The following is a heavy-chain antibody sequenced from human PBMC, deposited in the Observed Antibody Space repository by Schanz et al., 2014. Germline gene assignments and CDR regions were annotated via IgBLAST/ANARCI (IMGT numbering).Heavy chain of an antibody. V-gene: IGHV3-30*18. J-gene: IGHJ4*02. Sequence: QVQLVESGGGVVQPGRSRRLSCEASGFTFSSYGMHWVRQAPGKGLEWVAVISYDGNNEDYADSVKGRFSISRDNSQNTLYLQMDSLRPEDTAVYVCAKDTGDCQGGACYCFEYWGLGILVTVSS. CDR1: GFTFSSYG. D-gene: IGHD2-21*01. CDR3: AKDTGDCQGGACYCFEY. CDR2: ISYDGNNE.